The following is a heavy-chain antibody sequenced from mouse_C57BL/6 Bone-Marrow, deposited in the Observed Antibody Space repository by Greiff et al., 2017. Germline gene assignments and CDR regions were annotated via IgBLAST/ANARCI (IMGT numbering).Heavy chain of an antibody. CDR1: GYTFTSYG. V-gene: IGHV1-81*01. J-gene: IGHJ4*01. CDR3: ASRCAMDY. CDR2: IYPRSGNT. Sequence: QVQLKQSGAELARPGASVKLSCKASGYTFTSYGISWVKQRTGQGLEWIGEIYPRSGNTYYNEKFKGKATLTADQSSSTAYMELRSLTSEDAAVYFCASRCAMDYWGQGTSVTVSA.